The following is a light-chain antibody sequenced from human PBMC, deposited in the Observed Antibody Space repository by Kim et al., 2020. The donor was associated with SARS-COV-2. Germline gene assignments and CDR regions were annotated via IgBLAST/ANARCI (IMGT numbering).Light chain of an antibody. V-gene: IGKV1-33*01. CDR3: QHYDGPPYT. J-gene: IGKJ2*01. CDR1: QDISNY. CDR2: GAS. Sequence: DIQMTQSPSSLSASLGDRVTITCQASQDISNYLAWYQQKPGKAPKLLIYGASNLETGVPSRFSGSGSGTFFTFTIRSLQTEDIATYYCQHYDGPPYTFGQGPKLEI.